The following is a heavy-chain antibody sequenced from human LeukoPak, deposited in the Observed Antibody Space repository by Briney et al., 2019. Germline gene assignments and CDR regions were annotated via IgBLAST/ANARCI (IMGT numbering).Heavy chain of an antibody. D-gene: IGHD6-19*01. CDR3: ARDLASRSSGWYYFDY. CDR1: GYTFTSYG. V-gene: IGHV1-2*02. Sequence: ASVKVSCKASGYTFTSYGISWVRQAPGQGLEWMGWINPNSGGTNYAQKFQGRVTMTRDTSISTAYMELSRLRSDDTAVYYCARDLASRSSGWYYFDYWGQGTLVSVSS. J-gene: IGHJ4*02. CDR2: INPNSGGT.